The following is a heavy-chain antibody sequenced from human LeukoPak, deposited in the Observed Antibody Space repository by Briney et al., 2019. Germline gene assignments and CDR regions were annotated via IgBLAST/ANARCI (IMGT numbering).Heavy chain of an antibody. CDR3: ARDQGGVGY. CDR2: TTGSSGDT. Sequence: PGGSLRLSCAASGFTFSDYALSWVRQTPGKGLEWVAATTGSSGDTYHADSVKGRFAISRDNSKNSLYLQMNSLRAEDTAVYYCARDQGGVGYWGQGTLVTVSS. V-gene: IGHV3-23*01. J-gene: IGHJ4*02. CDR1: GFTFSDYA. D-gene: IGHD3-16*01.